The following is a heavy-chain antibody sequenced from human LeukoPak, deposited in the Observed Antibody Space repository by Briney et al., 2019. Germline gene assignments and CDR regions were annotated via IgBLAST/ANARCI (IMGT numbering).Heavy chain of an antibody. CDR2: IYTSGST. D-gene: IGHD3-16*02. CDR3: ARAPRSYDYVWGSYRLGGGHFDY. J-gene: IGHJ4*02. V-gene: IGHV4-4*07. CDR1: GGSISSYY. Sequence: SETLSLTCTVSGGSISSYYWSWIRQPAGKGLEWIGRIYTSGSTYYDPSLKSRVTISVDTSKNQFSLKLSSVTAADTAVYYCARAPRSYDYVWGSYRLGGGHFDYWGQGTLVTVSS.